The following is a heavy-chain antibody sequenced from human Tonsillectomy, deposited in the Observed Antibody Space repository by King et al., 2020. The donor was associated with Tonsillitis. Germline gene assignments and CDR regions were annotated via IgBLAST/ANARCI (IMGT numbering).Heavy chain of an antibody. CDR2: IKPNTGDT. Sequence: VQLVESGAEVKKPGASVKVSCKTSGCSFTGYYMHWVRQAPGQGLEWMGWIKPNTGDTNYAQKFQGRVTMTRDTSITTAYMELSRLRSDDTAVYYCARDQEYYYGMDVWGQGTTVTVSS. J-gene: IGHJ6*02. V-gene: IGHV1-2*02. CDR3: ARDQEYYYGMDV. D-gene: IGHD6-6*01. CDR1: GCSFTGYY.